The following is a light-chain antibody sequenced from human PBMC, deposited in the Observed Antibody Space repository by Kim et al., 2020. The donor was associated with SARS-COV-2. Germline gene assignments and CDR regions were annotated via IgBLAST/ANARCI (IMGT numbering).Light chain of an antibody. Sequence: DIQMTQSPSSLSASVGDRVTITCQASQDISNYLNWYQQKPGKAPKLLIYDASNLETGVPSRFSGSGSGTDFTSAISSLQPEDIATYYCQQYENLPLTFGPGTKVDIK. J-gene: IGKJ3*01. V-gene: IGKV1-33*01. CDR1: QDISNY. CDR3: QQYENLPLT. CDR2: DAS.